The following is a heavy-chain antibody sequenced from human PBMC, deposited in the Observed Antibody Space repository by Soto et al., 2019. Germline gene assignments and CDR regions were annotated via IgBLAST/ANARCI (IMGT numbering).Heavy chain of an antibody. CDR1: GYTFTSYA. CDR3: ARDADYYGSGCLNWFDP. D-gene: IGHD3-10*01. CDR2: INAGNGNT. V-gene: IGHV1-3*01. Sequence: ASVKVSCKASGYTFTSYAMHWVRQAPGQRLEWMGWINAGNGNTKYSQKFQGRVTITRDTSASTAYMELSSLRSEDTAVYYCARDADYYGSGCLNWFDPWGQGTLVTVSS. J-gene: IGHJ5*02.